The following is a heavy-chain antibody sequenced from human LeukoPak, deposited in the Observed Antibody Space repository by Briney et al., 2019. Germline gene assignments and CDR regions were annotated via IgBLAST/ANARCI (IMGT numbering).Heavy chain of an antibody. CDR2: IGTAGDT. CDR1: GFTFSRSD. Sequence: PGGSLRLSCAASGFTFSRSDMHWVRQATGKGLEWVSAIGTAGDTYYPDSVKGRFTIYRENARNSLYLQMTSLRAGDTAVYYCVRVGGSSGWYSFDSWGQGTLVTVSS. V-gene: IGHV3-13*04. D-gene: IGHD6-19*01. J-gene: IGHJ4*02. CDR3: VRVGGSSGWYSFDS.